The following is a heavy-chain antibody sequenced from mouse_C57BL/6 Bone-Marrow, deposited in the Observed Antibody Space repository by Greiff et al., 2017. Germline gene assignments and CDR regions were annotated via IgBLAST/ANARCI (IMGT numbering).Heavy chain of an antibody. Sequence: QVQLKQPGAELVKPGASVKLSCKASGYTFTSYWMHWVKQRPGRGLEWIGRIDPNSGGTKYNEKFKSKATLTVDKPSSTAYMQLSSLTSEDSAVYYCARSPLDDGPPGDYWGQGTSVTVAS. D-gene: IGHD2-3*01. V-gene: IGHV1-72*01. J-gene: IGHJ4*01. CDR3: ARSPLDDGPPGDY. CDR2: IDPNSGGT. CDR1: GYTFTSYW.